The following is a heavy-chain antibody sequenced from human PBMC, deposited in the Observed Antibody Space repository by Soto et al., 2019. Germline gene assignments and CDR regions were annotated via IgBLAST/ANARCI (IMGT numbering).Heavy chain of an antibody. CDR1: GYTFTSYA. V-gene: IGHV1-3*01. J-gene: IGHJ6*02. CDR3: AKVVRYYYFGMDV. Sequence: GASVKVSCKASGYTFTSYAMHWVRQAPGQGLEWMGWINAGNGYTKYSQKFQGRVTITRDTSANITYMEMISLRSEDTAVYYCAKVVRYYYFGMDVWGQGTTVTVSS. CDR2: INAGNGYT.